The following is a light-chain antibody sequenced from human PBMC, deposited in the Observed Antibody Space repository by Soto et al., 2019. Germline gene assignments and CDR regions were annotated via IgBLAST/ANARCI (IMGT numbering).Light chain of an antibody. V-gene: IGKV1-5*01. Sequence: EIRMTQSASTLSASVGDGVTIXCRASQSFRRGLDWCQHKTGEAPKSLMDEASTLEQVGPSRFSCSGSATEFTRTISRLEPEDFAVYYCQQHGSSPITVGQGTRLEIK. CDR2: EAS. J-gene: IGKJ5*01. CDR3: QQHGSSPIT. CDR1: QSFRRG.